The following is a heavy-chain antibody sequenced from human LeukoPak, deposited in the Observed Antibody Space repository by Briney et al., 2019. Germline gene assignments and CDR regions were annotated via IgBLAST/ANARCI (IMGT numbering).Heavy chain of an antibody. CDR2: IYYSGST. Sequence: SETLSLTCTVSGGSISSSSYYWGWIRQPPGKGLEWIGSIYYSGSTYYNPSLKSRVTISVDTSKNHFSLKLSSVTAADTAVYYCARDHFRWLQSKGSDFDYWGQGTLVTVSS. V-gene: IGHV4-39*02. CDR1: GGSISSSSYY. J-gene: IGHJ4*02. CDR3: ARDHFRWLQSKGSDFDY. D-gene: IGHD5-24*01.